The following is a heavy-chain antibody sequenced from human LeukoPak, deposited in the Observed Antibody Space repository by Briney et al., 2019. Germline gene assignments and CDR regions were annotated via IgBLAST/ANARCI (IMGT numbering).Heavy chain of an antibody. J-gene: IGHJ2*01. Sequence: SETLSLTCTVSGGSISSYYWSWIRQPPGKGLEWIGYIYYSGSTNYNPSLKSRVTISVDTSKNQFSLKLSSVTAADTAVYYCAREGRPGYSYGWRYWYFDLWGRGTLVTVSS. D-gene: IGHD5-18*01. V-gene: IGHV4-59*01. CDR3: AREGRPGYSYGWRYWYFDL. CDR2: IYYSGST. CDR1: GGSISSYY.